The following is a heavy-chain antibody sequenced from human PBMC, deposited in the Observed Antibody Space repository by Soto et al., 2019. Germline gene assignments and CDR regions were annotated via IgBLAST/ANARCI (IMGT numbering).Heavy chain of an antibody. CDR3: AKDLFSRGWNYGVDY. CDR1: GFTFSSYG. D-gene: IGHD1-7*01. CDR2: ISYDGSNK. V-gene: IGHV3-30*18. J-gene: IGHJ4*02. Sequence: QVQLVESGGGVVQPGRSLRLSCAASGFTFSSYGMHWVRQAPGKGLEWVAVISYDGSNKYYADSVKGRFTISRDNSKNTLYLQMNSLRAEDTAVYYCAKDLFSRGWNYGVDYWGQGTLVTVSS.